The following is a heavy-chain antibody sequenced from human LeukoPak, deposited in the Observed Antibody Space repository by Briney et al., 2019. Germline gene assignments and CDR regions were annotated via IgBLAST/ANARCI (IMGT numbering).Heavy chain of an antibody. CDR3: ARLAQSIAVASNWFDP. Sequence: GESLKISCKGSEYSFTNYLIGWVRQMPGKGLEWMGIIYPGDSDTRYSPSFQGQVTISADKSISTAYLQWSSLKASDTAMYYCARLAQSIAVASNWFDPWGQGTLVTVSS. D-gene: IGHD6-19*01. CDR2: IYPGDSDT. J-gene: IGHJ5*02. V-gene: IGHV5-51*01. CDR1: EYSFTNYL.